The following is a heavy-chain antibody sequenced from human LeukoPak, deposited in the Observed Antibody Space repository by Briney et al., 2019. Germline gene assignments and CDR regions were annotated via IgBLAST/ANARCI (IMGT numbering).Heavy chain of an antibody. CDR2: IYYSGST. V-gene: IGHV4-59*01. J-gene: IGHJ4*02. D-gene: IGHD3-22*01. Sequence: PSETLSLTCTVSGGSISGYYWSWIRQPPGKGLEWIGYIYYSGSTNYNPSLKSRVTISVDTSKNQFSLKLSSVTAADTAVYYCARLDSSGYYQSFDYWGQGTLVTVSS. CDR1: GGSISGYY. CDR3: ARLDSSGYYQSFDY.